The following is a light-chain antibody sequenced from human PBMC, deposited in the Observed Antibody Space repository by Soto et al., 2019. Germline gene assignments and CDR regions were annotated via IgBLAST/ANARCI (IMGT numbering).Light chain of an antibody. J-gene: IGKJ5*01. CDR2: AAS. CDR1: QTISSH. Sequence: DIQMTQSPSSLSASVGDRVIITCRASQTISSHLNWCQQKPGKAPNLLVYAASSLQSGVQSRFSGSGSGTDFTLTIRSLQPEDFATYYCQQSYSTPITFGQGTRLEIK. CDR3: QQSYSTPIT. V-gene: IGKV1-39*01.